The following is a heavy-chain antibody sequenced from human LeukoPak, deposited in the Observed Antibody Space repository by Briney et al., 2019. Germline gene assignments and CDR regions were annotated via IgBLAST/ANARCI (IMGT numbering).Heavy chain of an antibody. Sequence: GGSLRLSCAASGFTFTNYAMTWVRQAPGKGLEWVSVIGASGADTYYSDSVKGRFTVSRDNSQNTLFLHMSSLRAEDTAVYFCARRPRDTSGYYLGAFHDWGQGTTVTVPS. J-gene: IGHJ3*01. V-gene: IGHV3-23*01. CDR1: GFTFTNYA. CDR3: ARRPRDTSGYYLGAFHD. D-gene: IGHD3-22*01. CDR2: IGASGADT.